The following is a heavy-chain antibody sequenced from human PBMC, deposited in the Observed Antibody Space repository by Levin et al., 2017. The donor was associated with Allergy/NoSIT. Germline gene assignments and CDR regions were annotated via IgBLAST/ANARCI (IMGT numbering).Heavy chain of an antibody. CDR2: ITQSGRT. D-gene: IGHD1-1*01. CDR1: GGAISIFY. Sequence: SETLSLTCTLSGGAISIFYWNWIRQSPGKGLEWLAYITQSGRTSYNPSLKSRLSVSLDTSKNQFSLNLSSMTAADTALYFCARDTGGFAFDLWGQGTLVTVSS. J-gene: IGHJ3*01. V-gene: IGHV4-59*01. CDR3: ARDTGGFAFDL.